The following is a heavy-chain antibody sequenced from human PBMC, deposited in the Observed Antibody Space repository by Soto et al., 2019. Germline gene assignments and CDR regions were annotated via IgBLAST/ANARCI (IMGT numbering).Heavy chain of an antibody. CDR2: ISGNGRII. J-gene: IGHJ6*02. Sequence: PGGSLRLSCATSGFIFSDYYMHWIRQAPGKGLEWISYISGNGRIIQYADSAKGRFTISRDNAQNSLYLQMNSLRAEDTALYYCARDDDSSGWYLEDGMDVWGQGTTVTVSS. CDR3: ARDDDSSGWYLEDGMDV. CDR1: GFIFSDYY. V-gene: IGHV3-11*01. D-gene: IGHD6-19*01.